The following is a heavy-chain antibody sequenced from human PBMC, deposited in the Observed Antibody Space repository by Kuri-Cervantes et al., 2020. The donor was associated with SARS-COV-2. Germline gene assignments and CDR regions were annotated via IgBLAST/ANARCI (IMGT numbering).Heavy chain of an antibody. CDR1: GTAFSSFA. CDR3: ASRMGDLTSYTWYKWFDP. V-gene: IGHV1-69*13. J-gene: IGHJ5*02. D-gene: IGHD3-16*01. Sequence: SVKVSCKASGTAFSSFAINWVRQAPGQGLEWMGGTIPIFGSPIYAQKFQGRLSITADESTSPVHMELSSLSSQDTAIYYCASRMGDLTSYTWYKWFDPWGQGTLVTVSS. CDR2: TIPIFGSP.